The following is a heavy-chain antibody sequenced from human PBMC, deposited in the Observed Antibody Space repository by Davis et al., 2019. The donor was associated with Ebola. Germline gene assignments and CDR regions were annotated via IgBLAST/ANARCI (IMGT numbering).Heavy chain of an antibody. CDR3: AKDRKGGVQGVHDAFDI. J-gene: IGHJ3*02. V-gene: IGHV1-8*01. D-gene: IGHD3-10*01. CDR2: MNPNSGNT. CDR1: GYTFTSYD. Sequence: ASVKVSCKASGYTFTSYDINWVRQATGQGLEWMGWMNPNSGNTGYAQKFQGRVTMTRNTSISTAYMELSSLRAEDTALYYCAKDRKGGVQGVHDAFDIWGQGTMVTVSS.